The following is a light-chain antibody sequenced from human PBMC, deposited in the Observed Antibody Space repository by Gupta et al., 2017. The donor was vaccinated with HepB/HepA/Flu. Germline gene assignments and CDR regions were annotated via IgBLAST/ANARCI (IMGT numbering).Light chain of an antibody. CDR3: QQRSNWPLFT. J-gene: IGKJ3*01. CDR1: QSVGTY. CDR2: DAS. V-gene: IGKV3-11*01. Sequence: ENVLTQSPATLSLSPGERATLSCRATQSVGTYLAWYQHKPGQAPRLLIYDASNRAPGIPARFSGSGYGTDFTLTISSREPEDFAVYYCQQRSNWPLFTFGHGTKVDIK.